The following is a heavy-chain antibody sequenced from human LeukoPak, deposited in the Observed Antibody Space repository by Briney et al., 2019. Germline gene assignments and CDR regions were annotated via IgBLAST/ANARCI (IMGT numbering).Heavy chain of an antibody. CDR3: ARHDPIISMIVGERPFEI. V-gene: IGHV4-4*02. Sequence: PSETLSLTCAVSGGSILTTNWWSWVRQPPGKGLEWIGEVHLSGASNYNPSLKSRVNMSIDKSKNQFSLKLSSVTAADTAVYYCARHDPIISMIVGERPFEIWGQGTMVTVSS. J-gene: IGHJ3*02. CDR1: GGSILTTNW. D-gene: IGHD3-22*01. CDR2: VHLSGAS.